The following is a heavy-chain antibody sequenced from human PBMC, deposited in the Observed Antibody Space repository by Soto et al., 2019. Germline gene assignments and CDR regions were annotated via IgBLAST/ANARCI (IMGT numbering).Heavy chain of an antibody. CDR2: IHSDGSST. CDR1: GFTFSYYW. CDR3: EGGDRWAFDI. Sequence: EVQLVESGGGLVQPGESLRLSCAASGFTFSYYWMHWVRQAPGKGLVWVSRIHSDGSSTTYADSVKGRFTISRDNARNTVYLQMNSLRVEDTAVYYCEGGDRWAFDIWGRGTVVTVS. V-gene: IGHV3-74*01. J-gene: IGHJ3*02.